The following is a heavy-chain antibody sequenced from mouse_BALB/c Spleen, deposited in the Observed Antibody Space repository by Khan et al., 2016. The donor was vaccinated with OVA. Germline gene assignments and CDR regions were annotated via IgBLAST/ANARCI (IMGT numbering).Heavy chain of an antibody. Sequence: EVQGVESGPELVKPGASVKISCKTSGYTFPEYTVHWVKQSLGKSLDWIGVINPKNGGTAYNQKFKGKATLTVDKSSSTAYMEFRSLTSEDSAVYYGARDAGRYWGQGTSVTVAS. CDR1: GYTFPEYT. J-gene: IGHJ4*01. CDR3: ARDAGRY. V-gene: IGHV1-18*01. CDR2: INPKNGGT. D-gene: IGHD3-3*01.